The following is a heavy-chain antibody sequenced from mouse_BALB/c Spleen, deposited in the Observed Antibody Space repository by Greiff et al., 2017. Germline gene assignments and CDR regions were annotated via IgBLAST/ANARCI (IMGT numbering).Heavy chain of an antibody. CDR2: INPYNGDT. CDR1: GYSFTGYF. D-gene: IGHD2-2*01. Sequence: EVQLQQSGPELVKPGASVKISCKASGYSFTGYFMKWVKQSHGKSLEWIGRINPYNGDTFYNQKFKGKATLTVDISTSTAHMELLSLTSEDSAVYDCGSDGYDWFAYWGQGTLVTVSA. J-gene: IGHJ3*01. CDR3: GSDGYDWFAY. V-gene: IGHV1-37*01.